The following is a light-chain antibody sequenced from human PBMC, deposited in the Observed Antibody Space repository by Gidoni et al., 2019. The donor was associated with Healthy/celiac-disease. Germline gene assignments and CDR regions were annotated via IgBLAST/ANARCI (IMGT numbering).Light chain of an antibody. CDR1: QSVSSSY. CDR3: QQYGSSPPCS. CDR2: GAS. J-gene: IGKJ2*04. Sequence: EIVLTQSPGTLSLSPGDIATLSCRASQSVSSSYLAWYQQKPGQDPRLLIYGASSRATGIPDRFSGSGSGTDFTLTISRLEPEDFAVYYCQQYGSSPPCSFGQGTKLEIK. V-gene: IGKV3-20*01.